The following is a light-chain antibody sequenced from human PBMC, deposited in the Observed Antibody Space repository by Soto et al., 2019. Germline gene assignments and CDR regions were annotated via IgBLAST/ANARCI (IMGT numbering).Light chain of an antibody. CDR3: QQRSNWLT. CDR2: DAS. J-gene: IGKJ4*01. V-gene: IGKV3-11*01. CDR1: QSLSSY. Sequence: IVMTQSPATLSVSPGERATLSCRASQSLSSYLAWYQQKPGQAPRLLIYDASNRATGIPARFSGSGSGTDFTLTISSLEPEDFAVYYCQQRSNWLTFGGRTKVDIK.